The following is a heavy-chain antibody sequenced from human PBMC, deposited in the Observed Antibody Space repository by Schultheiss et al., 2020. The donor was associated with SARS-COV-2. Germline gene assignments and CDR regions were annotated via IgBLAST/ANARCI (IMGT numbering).Heavy chain of an antibody. CDR2: IYYSGST. J-gene: IGHJ4*02. V-gene: IGHV4-39*07. CDR3: ARGAEPGLGY. D-gene: IGHD1-14*01. CDR1: GGSISSSSYY. Sequence: GSLRLSCTVSGGSISSSSYYWGWIRQPPGKGLEWIGSIYYSGSTNYNPSLKSRVTISVDKSKNQFSLKLSSVTAADTAVYYCARGAEPGLGYWGQGTLVTVSS.